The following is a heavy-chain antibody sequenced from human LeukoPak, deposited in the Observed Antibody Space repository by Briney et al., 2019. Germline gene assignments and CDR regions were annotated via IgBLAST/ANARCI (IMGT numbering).Heavy chain of an antibody. Sequence: GGSLRLSCTASGFTFGDYALSWFRQAPGKGLEWLSFIRSKDHGGTTEYAASVKGRFTISRDDSNSIAYLQMNSLRAEDTAVYYCARTSQHIPFDYWGQGTLVTVSS. V-gene: IGHV3-49*03. CDR1: GFTFGDYA. J-gene: IGHJ4*02. CDR3: ARTSQHIPFDY. CDR2: IRSKDHGGTT. D-gene: IGHD2-21*01.